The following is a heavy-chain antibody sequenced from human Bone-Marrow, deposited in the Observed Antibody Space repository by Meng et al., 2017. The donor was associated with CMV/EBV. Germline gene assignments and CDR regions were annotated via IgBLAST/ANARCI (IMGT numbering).Heavy chain of an antibody. J-gene: IGHJ6*02. D-gene: IGHD6-13*01. Sequence: GESLKISCAASGFTFSDYYMSWIRQAPGKGLEWVSYISSSGSTIYYADAVKGRFTISRDNAKNSLYLQINSLRVEDTAVYYCARRIAAAGTAYYYYGMDVWGQGTTVTVSS. CDR1: GFTFSDYY. V-gene: IGHV3-11*01. CDR2: ISSSGSTI. CDR3: ARRIAAAGTAYYYYGMDV.